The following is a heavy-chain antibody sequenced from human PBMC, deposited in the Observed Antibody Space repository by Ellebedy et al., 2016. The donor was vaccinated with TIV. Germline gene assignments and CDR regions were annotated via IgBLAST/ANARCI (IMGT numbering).Heavy chain of an antibody. V-gene: IGHV3-53*01. Sequence: GESLKISCEVSGFTVSNNYMTWVRQAPGKGLEWVAIIYRTGSTFYPDSAKGRFTISRDNSKNTLYLQMNSLRVEDTAVYYCAGDSRGITVLGTSLRYWGQGTLVTVSS. D-gene: IGHD6-13*01. CDR2: IYRTGST. CDR3: AGDSRGITVLGTSLRY. J-gene: IGHJ4*02. CDR1: GFTVSNNY.